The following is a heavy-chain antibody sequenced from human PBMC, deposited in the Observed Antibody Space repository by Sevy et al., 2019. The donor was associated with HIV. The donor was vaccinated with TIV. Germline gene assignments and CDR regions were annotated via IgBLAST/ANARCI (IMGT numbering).Heavy chain of an antibody. CDR1: GGSISNNNYY. CDR3: ARHALFTIFGVVIDPKMYYFDY. J-gene: IGHJ4*02. Sequence: SETLSLTCTVSGGSISNNNYYWGWIHQSPGKGLEWIGTINYSGSTDYNPSLKSRVTISVDTSKNQFSLKLSSVTAADTAVYYCARHALFTIFGVVIDPKMYYFDYWGQGTQVTVSS. D-gene: IGHD3-3*01. CDR2: INYSGST. V-gene: IGHV4-39*01.